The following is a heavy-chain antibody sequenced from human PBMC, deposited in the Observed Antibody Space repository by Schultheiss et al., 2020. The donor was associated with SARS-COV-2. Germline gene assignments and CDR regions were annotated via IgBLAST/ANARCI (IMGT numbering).Heavy chain of an antibody. Sequence: GGSLRLSCAASGFTFSSYGMHWVRQAPGKGLEWVAVIWYDGSNKYYADSVKGRFTISRDNSKNTLYLQMNSLRAEDTAVYYCARENCSGGSCYSTAENWFDPWGQGTLVTVSS. J-gene: IGHJ5*02. D-gene: IGHD2-15*01. CDR3: ARENCSGGSCYSTAENWFDP. CDR2: IWYDGSNK. CDR1: GFTFSSYG. V-gene: IGHV3-33*01.